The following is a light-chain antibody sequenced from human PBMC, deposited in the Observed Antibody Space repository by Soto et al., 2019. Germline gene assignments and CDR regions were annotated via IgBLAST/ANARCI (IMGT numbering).Light chain of an antibody. Sequence: DIQLTQSPSSLSASVGDRVTITCRASQDIRSALGWYQQKPGKVPKLLIYSASTLQSGVPSRFSGSGSETEFSLTIRALQPEDFATYYCQQLSRYPLTFGGGTKVDIK. CDR3: QQLSRYPLT. J-gene: IGKJ4*01. V-gene: IGKV1-17*01. CDR1: QDIRSA. CDR2: SAS.